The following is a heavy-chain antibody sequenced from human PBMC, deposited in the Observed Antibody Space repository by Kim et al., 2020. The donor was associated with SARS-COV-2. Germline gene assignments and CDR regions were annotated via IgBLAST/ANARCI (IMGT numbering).Heavy chain of an antibody. CDR3: ARNSYGEIPYYGMDV. J-gene: IGHJ6*02. CDR2: IYHSGST. V-gene: IGHV4-4*02. CDR1: GGSISSSNW. D-gene: IGHD1-26*01. Sequence: SETLSLTCAVSGGSISSSNWWSWVRQPPGKGLEWIGEIYHSGSTNYNPSLKSRVTISVDKSKNQFSLKLSSVTAADTAVYYCARNSYGEIPYYGMDVWGQGTTVTVSS.